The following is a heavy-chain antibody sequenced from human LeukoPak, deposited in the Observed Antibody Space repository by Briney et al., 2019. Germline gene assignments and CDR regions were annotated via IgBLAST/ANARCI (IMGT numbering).Heavy chain of an antibody. CDR2: IYSSGST. CDR3: ARRVAGAGFGY. V-gene: IGHV4-59*08. J-gene: IGHJ4*02. CDR1: GGSISSYY. Sequence: SETLSLTCTVSGGSISSYYWSWIRQPPGKGLVWIGNIYSSGSTNYNPSLKSRVSISVDTSKKQFSLKLSSVTAADTAVYYCARRVAGAGFGYWGQGTLVTVSS. D-gene: IGHD6-19*01.